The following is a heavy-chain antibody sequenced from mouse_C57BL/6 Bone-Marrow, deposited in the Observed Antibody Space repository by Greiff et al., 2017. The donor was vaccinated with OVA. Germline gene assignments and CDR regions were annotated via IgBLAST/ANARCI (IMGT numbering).Heavy chain of an antibody. D-gene: IGHD1-1*01. CDR2: IWTGGGT. CDR3: ARKRGSYYGSSYWYFDV. CDR1: GFSLTSYA. J-gene: IGHJ1*03. V-gene: IGHV2-9-1*01. Sequence: QVQLKESGPGLVAPSQSLSITCTVSGFSLTSYAISWVRQPPGKGLEWLGVIWTGGGTNYNSALKSRLSISKDNSKSQVFLKMNSLQTDDTARYYCARKRGSYYGSSYWYFDVWGTGTTVTGSS.